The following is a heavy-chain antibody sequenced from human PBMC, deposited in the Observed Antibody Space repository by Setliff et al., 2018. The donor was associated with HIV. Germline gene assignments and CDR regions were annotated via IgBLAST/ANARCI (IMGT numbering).Heavy chain of an antibody. CDR2: ISSSSSYI. V-gene: IGHV3-21*01. CDR1: GFTFSNYS. J-gene: IGHJ4*02. CDR3: ARAVHSPSIYYYVFDY. Sequence: PGGSLRLSCAASGFTFSNYSMNWVRQAPGKGLEWVSSISSSSSYIYYADSVKGRFTISRDNAKNSLYLQMNSLRAEDTAVYYCARAVHSPSIYYYVFDYWGQGTLVTVSS. D-gene: IGHD3-22*01.